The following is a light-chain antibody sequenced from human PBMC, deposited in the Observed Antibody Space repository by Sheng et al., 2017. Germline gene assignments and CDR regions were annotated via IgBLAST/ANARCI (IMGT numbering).Light chain of an antibody. Sequence: DIQMTQSPSSLSASVGDRVTITCRASQNISNYLNWYQQKPGKAPKLLIHAASSLQSGVPSRFSGSGSGTDFTLTISSLQPEDFAIYYCQQSYSTLIFTFGPGTKVDI. CDR2: AAS. CDR3: QQSYSTLIFT. V-gene: IGKV1-39*01. J-gene: IGKJ3*01. CDR1: QNISNY.